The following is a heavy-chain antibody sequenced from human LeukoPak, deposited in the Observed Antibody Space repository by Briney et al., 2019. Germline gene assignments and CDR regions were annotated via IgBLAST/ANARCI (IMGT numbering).Heavy chain of an antibody. CDR3: ARVYGYYYYGMDV. J-gene: IGHJ6*02. Sequence: PSETLSLTCTVSGGSISSYYWSWIRQPPGKGLEWIGYIYYSGSTNYNPSLKSRVTISVDTSKNQFSLKLSSVTAADTAVYYCARVYGYYYYGMDVWGQGTTVTVSS. V-gene: IGHV4-59*12. CDR1: GGSISSYY. D-gene: IGHD4-17*01. CDR2: IYYSGST.